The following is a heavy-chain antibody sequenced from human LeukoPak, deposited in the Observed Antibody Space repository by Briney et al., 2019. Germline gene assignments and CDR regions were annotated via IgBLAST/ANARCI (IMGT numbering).Heavy chain of an antibody. Sequence: SETLSLTCTVSGGSISSYYWSWIRQPAGKGLEWIGRIYTGGSTNYNPSLKSRVTISVDKSKNQFSLKLSSVTAADTAVYYCASQWAYDRYFDLWGRGTLVTVSS. J-gene: IGHJ2*01. CDR3: ASQWAYDRYFDL. CDR1: GGSISSYY. V-gene: IGHV4-4*07. CDR2: IYTGGST. D-gene: IGHD3-22*01.